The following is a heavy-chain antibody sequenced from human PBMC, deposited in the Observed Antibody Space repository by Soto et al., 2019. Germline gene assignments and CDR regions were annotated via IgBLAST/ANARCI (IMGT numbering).Heavy chain of an antibody. Sequence: EVQLVESGGGLVQPGGSLRLSCAASGFPFSNYWMRWVRQAPGKGLEWVASIKQDGSETFYVDSVKGRFTMSRDNAKNSLYLQMDSLRADDTALYYCASLHVGLWGQGTLVTVSS. V-gene: IGHV3-7*01. D-gene: IGHD1-26*01. J-gene: IGHJ4*02. CDR1: GFPFSNYW. CDR2: IKQDGSET. CDR3: ASLHVGL.